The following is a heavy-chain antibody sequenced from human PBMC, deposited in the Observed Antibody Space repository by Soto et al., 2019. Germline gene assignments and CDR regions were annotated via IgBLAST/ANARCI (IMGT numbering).Heavy chain of an antibody. CDR3: ARLYYDSSGYHTVFDY. CDR1: GFSLSTSGMC. J-gene: IGHJ4*02. Sequence: GSGPTLVNPTQTLTLTCTFSGFSLSTSGMCVSWIRQPPGKALEWLALIDWDDDKYYSTSLKTRLTISKDTSKNQVVLTMTNMDPVDTATYYCARLYYDSSGYHTVFDYWGQGTLVTVSS. CDR2: IDWDDDK. D-gene: IGHD3-22*01. V-gene: IGHV2-70*01.